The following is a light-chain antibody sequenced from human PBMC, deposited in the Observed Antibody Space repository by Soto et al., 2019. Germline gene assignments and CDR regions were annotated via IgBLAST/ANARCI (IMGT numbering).Light chain of an antibody. Sequence: DIVLTQSPATLSLSPGERAPLSCMASQSVSTFLAWYQHKPGQAPRLLIYDASSRATGIPDRFSGGGSGTDFTLTISRLEPEDFAVYYCQQFSSYPLTFGGGTKVDIK. V-gene: IGKV3-11*01. CDR2: DAS. J-gene: IGKJ4*01. CDR1: QSVSTF. CDR3: QQFSSYPLT.